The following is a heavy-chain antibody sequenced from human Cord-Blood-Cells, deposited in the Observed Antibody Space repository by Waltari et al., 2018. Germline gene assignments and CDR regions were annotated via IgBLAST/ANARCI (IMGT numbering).Heavy chain of an antibody. D-gene: IGHD5-18*01. CDR3: ARVSSYGTPTYYYYMDV. Sequence: QVQLQQWGAGLLKTSETLSLTCAVYGGSFSGYYWSWIRQPPGKGLEWIGEINHSGSTNYNPSLKSRVTISVDTSKNQFSLKLSSVTAADTAVYYCARVSSYGTPTYYYYMDVWGKGTTVTVSS. CDR2: INHSGST. CDR1: GGSFSGYY. V-gene: IGHV4-34*01. J-gene: IGHJ6*03.